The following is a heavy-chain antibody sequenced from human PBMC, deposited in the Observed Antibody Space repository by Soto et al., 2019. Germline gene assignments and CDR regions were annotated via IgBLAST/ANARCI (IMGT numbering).Heavy chain of an antibody. CDR2: ISYDGSTE. Sequence: QAQLVESGGGVVQPGRSLRLSCAASGFTFSGYYMHWVRQAPGKGLEWVAVISYDGSTEYYADSVKVRFTISRDNSANRLFLKMNSLRPEDTAVYYCTKDDGYNDSTYYHYFGMDVWGQGTTVTVSS. CDR1: GFTFSGYY. CDR3: TKDDGYNDSTYYHYFGMDV. J-gene: IGHJ6*02. D-gene: IGHD5-12*01. V-gene: IGHV3-30*18.